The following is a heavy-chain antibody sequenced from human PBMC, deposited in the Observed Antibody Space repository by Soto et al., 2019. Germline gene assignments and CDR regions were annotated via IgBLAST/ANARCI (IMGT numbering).Heavy chain of an antibody. CDR3: AIVKWIRFDY. J-gene: IGHJ4*02. CDR1: GGSFSGYY. D-gene: IGHD5-18*01. Sequence: QVQLQQWGAGLLKPSETLSLTCAVYGGSFSGYYWSWIRQPPGKGLEWIGEINHSGSTNYNPSLKSRVTISVEPSKNQFALKLSSVTAAGTAVYYCAIVKWIRFDYWGQGTLVTVSS. V-gene: IGHV4-34*01. CDR2: INHSGST.